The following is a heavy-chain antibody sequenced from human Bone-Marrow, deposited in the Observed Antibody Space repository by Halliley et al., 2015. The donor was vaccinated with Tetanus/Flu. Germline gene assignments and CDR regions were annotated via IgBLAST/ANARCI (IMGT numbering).Heavy chain of an antibody. Sequence: QVQLVQSGAEVKKTGSSVKVSCKASGNTFTYRHLHWMRQAPGQALEWMGWITPFNGDANYAQKFQDRVTFSRDRSVSTAYMELSNLRSEDTAIFYCASSPSPYYFDYWGQGTLVTVSS. CDR1: GNTFTYRH. CDR2: ITPFNGDA. CDR3: ASSPSPYYFDY. V-gene: IGHV1-45*01. J-gene: IGHJ4*01.